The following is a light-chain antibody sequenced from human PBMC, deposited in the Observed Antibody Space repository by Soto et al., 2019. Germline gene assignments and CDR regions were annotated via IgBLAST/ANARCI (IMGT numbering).Light chain of an antibody. CDR2: DDS. J-gene: IGLJ1*01. V-gene: IGLV2-14*01. CDR3: CSYTGRTTHDV. Sequence: QSVLTQPASVSGSPGQSITISCTGTSSDVGDYHYVSWYQQHPGKAPKLMIYDDSNRPSGVSNRFSGSKSSNTASLTISGLQAEDEADYYCCSYTGRTTHDVFGTGTKLTVL. CDR1: SSDVGDYHY.